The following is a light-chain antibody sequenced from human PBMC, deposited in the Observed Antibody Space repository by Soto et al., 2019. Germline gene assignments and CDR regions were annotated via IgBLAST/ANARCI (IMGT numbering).Light chain of an antibody. CDR3: QQYNSQRT. Sequence: DIQMTQSPSTLSASVGDRVTITCRASQYICNWLAWYQQKPGKAPKLLIYKASSLESGVPSRFSGSGSGTEFALTISSLQPDDFATYYCQQYNSQRTFGQGTKVEIK. CDR2: KAS. CDR1: QYICNW. J-gene: IGKJ1*01. V-gene: IGKV1-5*03.